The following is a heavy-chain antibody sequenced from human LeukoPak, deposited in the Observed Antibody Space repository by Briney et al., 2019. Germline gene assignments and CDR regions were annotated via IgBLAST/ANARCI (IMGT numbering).Heavy chain of an antibody. V-gene: IGHV5-51*01. CDR1: GYSFTSYW. CDR3: ARRWYSSSADSPFQH. CDR2: IYPGDSDT. Sequence: GESLKISCKDSGYSFTSYWIGWVRQMPGKGLEWMGIIYPGDSDTRYSPSFQGQVTISADKSISTAYLQWSSLKASDTAMYYCARRWYSSSADSPFQHWGQGTLVTVSS. J-gene: IGHJ1*01. D-gene: IGHD6-6*01.